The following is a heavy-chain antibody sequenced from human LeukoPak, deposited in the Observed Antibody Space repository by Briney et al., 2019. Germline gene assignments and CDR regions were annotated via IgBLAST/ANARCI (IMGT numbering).Heavy chain of an antibody. D-gene: IGHD3-22*01. CDR1: GGSISSCSYY. Sequence: SETLSLTCTVSGGSISSCSYYWGWIRQPPGKGLEWIGSIYYSGSTYYNPSLKSRVTISVDTSKNQFSLKLSSVTAADTAVYYCARSDVTGYYYDSSGLSWGQGTLVTVSS. CDR2: IYYSGST. J-gene: IGHJ4*02. V-gene: IGHV4-39*01. CDR3: ARSDVTGYYYDSSGLS.